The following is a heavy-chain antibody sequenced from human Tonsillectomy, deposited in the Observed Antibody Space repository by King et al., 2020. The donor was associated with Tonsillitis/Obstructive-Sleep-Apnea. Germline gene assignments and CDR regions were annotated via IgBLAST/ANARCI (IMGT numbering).Heavy chain of an antibody. CDR1: GYTFTSYW. J-gene: IGHJ4*02. D-gene: IGHD6-13*01. CDR3: ARSQQLVSFDY. Sequence: QLVQSGAEVKKPGESLKISCKGSGYTFTSYWIAWVRQMPGKGLEWMGIIYPGDSDTRYSPSSQGQVTISADKSISTAYLQWTSLKASDTAMYFCARSQQLVSFDYWGQGTLVTVSS. CDR2: IYPGDSDT. V-gene: IGHV5-51*01.